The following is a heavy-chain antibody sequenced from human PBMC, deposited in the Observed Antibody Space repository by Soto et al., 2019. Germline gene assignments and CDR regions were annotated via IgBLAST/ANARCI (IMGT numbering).Heavy chain of an antibody. CDR1: GLTFSSYW. CDR2: INSDGSST. Sequence: GGSLRLSCAASGLTFSSYWMHWVRQAPGKGLVWVSRINSDGSSTSYADSVKGRFTISRDNAKNTLYLQMNSLRAEDTAVYYCASNPYSVSNYGDYNLDWYFDLWGRGTLVTVSS. J-gene: IGHJ2*01. CDR3: ASNPYSVSNYGDYNLDWYFDL. D-gene: IGHD4-17*01. V-gene: IGHV3-74*01.